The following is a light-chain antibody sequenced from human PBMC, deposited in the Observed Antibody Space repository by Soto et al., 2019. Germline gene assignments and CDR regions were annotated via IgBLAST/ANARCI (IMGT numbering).Light chain of an antibody. CDR3: QKYNSAPKT. V-gene: IGKV1-27*01. J-gene: IGKJ1*01. CDR2: AAS. Sequence: VQLTQSPSPLSASVGDRVSITCRASQGISNYLAWYQQKPGKVPKLLIYAASTLQSGVPSRFSGSGSGTDFTLTISSLQPEDVATYYCQKYNSAPKTFGQRTKVDIK. CDR1: QGISNY.